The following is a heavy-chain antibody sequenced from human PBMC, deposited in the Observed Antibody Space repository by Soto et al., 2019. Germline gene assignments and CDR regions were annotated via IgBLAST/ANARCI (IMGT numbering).Heavy chain of an antibody. Sequence: HWGSLRLSCAASGFTFSSQWMSWVRQTPGKGLEWVANIKGDGGAKYYVDSVRGRFTISRDNAKNSLYLQMNSLRVEDTAVYYCAISYDSPGGPWGQGTLVTVSS. CDR2: IKGDGGAK. CDR1: GFTFSSQW. V-gene: IGHV3-7*01. J-gene: IGHJ5*02. D-gene: IGHD3-3*01. CDR3: AISYDSPGGP.